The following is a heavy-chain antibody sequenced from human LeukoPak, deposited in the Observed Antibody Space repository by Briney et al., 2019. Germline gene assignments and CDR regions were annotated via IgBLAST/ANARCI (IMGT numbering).Heavy chain of an antibody. V-gene: IGHV1-18*01. CDR3: ARDRPILLWFGEPSYGYPTDAFDI. CDR2: ISAYNGNT. CDR1: GYTFTSYG. D-gene: IGHD3-10*01. Sequence: ASVKVSCKASGYTFTSYGISWVRQAPGQGLEWMGWISAYNGNTNYAQKLQGRVTMTTDTSTSTAYMELRSLRSDDTAVYYCARDRPILLWFGEPSYGYPTDAFDIWGQGTMVTVSS. J-gene: IGHJ3*02.